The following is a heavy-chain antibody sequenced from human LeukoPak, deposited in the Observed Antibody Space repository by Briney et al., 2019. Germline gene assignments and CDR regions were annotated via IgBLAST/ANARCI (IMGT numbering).Heavy chain of an antibody. V-gene: IGHV4-31*03. J-gene: IGHJ4*02. Sequence: SQTLSLTCTVSGGSISSGGYYWSWIRQHPGKGLEWIGYIYYSGSAYYNPSLKSRVTISVDTSKNQFSLKLSSVTAADTAVYYCARGGVGATSDYWGQGTLVTVSS. CDR1: GGSISSGGYY. D-gene: IGHD1-26*01. CDR3: ARGGVGATSDY. CDR2: IYYSGSA.